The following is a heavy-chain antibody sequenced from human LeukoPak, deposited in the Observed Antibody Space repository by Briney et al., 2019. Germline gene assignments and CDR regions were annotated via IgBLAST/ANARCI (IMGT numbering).Heavy chain of an antibody. V-gene: IGHV3-48*01. CDR3: ARDAIAASGSCSN. CDR2: ISTSSFTM. J-gene: IGHJ4*02. Sequence: GGSLRLSCAASGFTFSSYSMNWIRQAPGKGLEWISYISTSSFTMYYADSVKGRFTISRDDAKSSLFLQMDTLTADDTAVYYCARDAIAASGSCSNWGQGTLVIVSS. CDR1: GFTFSSYS. D-gene: IGHD2-21*01.